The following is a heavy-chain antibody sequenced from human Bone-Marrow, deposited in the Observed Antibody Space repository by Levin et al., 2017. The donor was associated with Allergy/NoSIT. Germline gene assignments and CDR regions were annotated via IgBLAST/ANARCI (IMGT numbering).Heavy chain of an antibody. D-gene: IGHD2-21*02. Sequence: SETLSLTCNVSGDSIRKNNYYWGWIRQPPGKGLEWIGSIYYSGSTYYNPSLKSRVTISIDTSKNQFSLKLSSVTASDTAIYYCARSQRDVDVVVVTGLLGGFDYWGQGTLVAVSS. CDR2: IYYSGST. V-gene: IGHV4-39*07. CDR3: ARSQRDVDVVVVTGLLGGFDY. J-gene: IGHJ4*02. CDR1: GDSIRKNNYY.